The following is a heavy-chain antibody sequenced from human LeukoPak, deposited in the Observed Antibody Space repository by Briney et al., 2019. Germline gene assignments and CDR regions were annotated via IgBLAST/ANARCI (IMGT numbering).Heavy chain of an antibody. CDR2: INHSGST. D-gene: IGHD2-15*01. V-gene: IGHV4-34*01. J-gene: IGHJ5*02. CDR3: ARALRASRRKYCSGGSCYQTAPDFDP. Sequence: SETLSLTCAVYGGSFSGYYWSWIRQPPGKGLEWIGEINHSGSTNYNPSLKSRVTTSVDTSKNQFSLKLSSVTAADTAVYYCARALRASRRKYCSGGSCYQTAPDFDPWGQGTLVTVSS. CDR1: GGSFSGYY.